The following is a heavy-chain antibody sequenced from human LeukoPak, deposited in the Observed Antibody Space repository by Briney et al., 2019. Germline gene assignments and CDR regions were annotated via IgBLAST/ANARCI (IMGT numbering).Heavy chain of an antibody. CDR1: GGSFSGYY. V-gene: IGHV4-34*01. Sequence: KTSETLSLTCAVYGGSFSGYYWSWIRQPPGKGLEWIGEINHSGSTNYNPSLKSRVTISVDTSKNQFSLKLSSVTAADTAVYYCARGGGYYYYYMDVWGKGTTVTVSS. J-gene: IGHJ6*03. CDR3: ARGGGYYYYYMDV. CDR2: INHSGST.